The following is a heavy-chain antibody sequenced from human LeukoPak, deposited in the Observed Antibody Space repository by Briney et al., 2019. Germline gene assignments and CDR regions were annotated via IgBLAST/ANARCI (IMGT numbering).Heavy chain of an antibody. CDR1: GFTFGTYA. CDR3: ARAKGGSYNSGYSLIDY. D-gene: IGHD3-22*01. CDR2: ISYDGSNK. J-gene: IGHJ4*02. V-gene: IGHV3-30-3*01. Sequence: GRSLRLSCAGSGFTFGTYAIHWVRQAPGKGLEWVAVISYDGSNKYYADSVKGRFTISRDNSKNTLYLQMNSLRAEDTALYYCARAKGGSYNSGYSLIDYWGQGTLVTASS.